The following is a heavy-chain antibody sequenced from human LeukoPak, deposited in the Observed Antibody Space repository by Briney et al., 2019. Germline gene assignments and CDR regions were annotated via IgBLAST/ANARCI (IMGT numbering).Heavy chain of an antibody. CDR3: ARDGQVVPAAMRGRYFDY. J-gene: IGHJ4*02. D-gene: IGHD2-2*01. Sequence: XINHSGSTNYNPSLKSRVTISVDTSKNQFSLKLSSVTAADTAVYYCARDGQVVPAAMRGRYFDYWGQGTLVTVSS. CDR2: INHSGST. V-gene: IGHV4-34*01.